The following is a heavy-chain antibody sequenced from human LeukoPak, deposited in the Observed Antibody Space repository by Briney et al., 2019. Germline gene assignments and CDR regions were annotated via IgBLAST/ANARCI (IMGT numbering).Heavy chain of an antibody. CDR2: IKQHGSEK. V-gene: IGHV3-7*01. J-gene: IGHJ4*02. CDR1: GFTFSSYS. Sequence: GGSLRLSCAASGFTFSSYSMNWVRQAPGKGLEWVANIKQHGSEKYYVDSVKGRFTISRDNAKNSLYLQMNSLRAEDTAVYYCARDLDYWGQGTLVTVSS. CDR3: ARDLDY.